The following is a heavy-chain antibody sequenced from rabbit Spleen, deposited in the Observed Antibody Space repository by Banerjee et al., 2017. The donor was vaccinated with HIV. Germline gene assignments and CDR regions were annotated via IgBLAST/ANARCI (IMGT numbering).Heavy chain of an antibody. CDR2: IYTITENT. D-gene: IGHD1-1*01. CDR3: ARDLVAVIGWNFNL. J-gene: IGHJ4*01. CDR1: GFSFSSSYW. Sequence: QEQLEESGGDLVKPESSLTLTCTGSGFSFSSSYWMCWVRQAPGKGLEWIGCIYTITENTYSATWAKGRFTISRTSSTTVTLQMTSLTGADTATYFCARDLVAVIGWNFNLWGPGHPGHRL. V-gene: IGHV1S45*01.